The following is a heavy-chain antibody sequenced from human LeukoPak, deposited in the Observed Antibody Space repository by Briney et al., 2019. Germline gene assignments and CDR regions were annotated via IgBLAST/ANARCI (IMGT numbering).Heavy chain of an antibody. J-gene: IGHJ4*02. CDR1: GFTFSIYA. V-gene: IGHV3-21*01. D-gene: IGHD3-10*01. CDR3: ARDHMVRGVTPDY. Sequence: GGSLRLSCAASGFTFSIYALTWVRQAPGKGLEWVSSISSSSSYIYYADSVKGRFTISRDNAKNSLYLQMNSLRAEDTAVYYCARDHMVRGVTPDYWGQGTLVTVSS. CDR2: ISSSSSYI.